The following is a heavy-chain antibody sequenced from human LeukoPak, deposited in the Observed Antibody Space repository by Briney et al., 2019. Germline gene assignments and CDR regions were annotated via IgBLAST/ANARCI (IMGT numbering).Heavy chain of an antibody. D-gene: IGHD6-13*01. CDR1: GFTFSSYW. CDR2: IKQDGSEK. J-gene: IGHJ4*02. Sequence: PGGSLRLSCAASGFTFSSYWMSWVRQAPGKGLEWVANIKQDGSEKYYVDSVKGRFTISRDNAKNSLYLQMNSLRAEDTAVYYCARVSVSGSSWPDLYFDYWGQGTLVTVSS. CDR3: ARVSVSGSSWPDLYFDY. V-gene: IGHV3-7*01.